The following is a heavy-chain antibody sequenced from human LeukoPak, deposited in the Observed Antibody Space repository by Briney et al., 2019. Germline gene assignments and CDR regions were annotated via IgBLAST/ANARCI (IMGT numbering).Heavy chain of an antibody. D-gene: IGHD6-13*01. V-gene: IGHV3-73*01. CDR1: GFTFSGSA. Sequence: GGSLRLSCAASGFTFSGSAMHWVRQASGKGLEWVCRIRSKANSYATAYAASGKGGFTSSRDDSKNTAYLQKNRPKTEDTAGHYCSSLSAGAFDIWGQGTMVTVSS. J-gene: IGHJ3*02. CDR3: SSLSAGAFDI. CDR2: IRSKANSYAT.